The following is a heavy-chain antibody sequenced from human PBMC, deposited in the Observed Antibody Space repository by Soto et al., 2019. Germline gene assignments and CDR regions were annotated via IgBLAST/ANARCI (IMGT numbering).Heavy chain of an antibody. CDR1: GFTFSSYG. D-gene: IGHD2-2*01. CDR2: IWYDGSNK. J-gene: IGHJ6*02. Sequence: PGGSLRLSCAASGFTFSSYGMHWVRQAPGKGLEWVAVIWYDGSNKYYADSVKGRFTISRDNSKNTLYLQMNSLRAEDTAVYYCARDAQRYCSSTSCQSYYYYGMDGWGQGTTVTVSS. CDR3: ARDAQRYCSSTSCQSYYYYGMDG. V-gene: IGHV3-33*01.